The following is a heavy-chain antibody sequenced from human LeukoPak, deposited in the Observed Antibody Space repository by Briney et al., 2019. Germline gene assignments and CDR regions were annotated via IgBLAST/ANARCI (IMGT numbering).Heavy chain of an antibody. J-gene: IGHJ4*02. CDR1: GFTFSSYG. CDR2: IRYDGSNK. CDR3: ARDLRPYGSGSYYNGVDY. D-gene: IGHD3-10*01. Sequence: GGSLRLSCAASGFTFSSYGMHWVRQAPGKGLEWVAFIRYDGSNKYYADSVKGRFTISRDNSKNMLYLQMNSLRAEDTAVYYCARDLRPYGSGSYYNGVDYWGQGTLVTVSS. V-gene: IGHV3-30*02.